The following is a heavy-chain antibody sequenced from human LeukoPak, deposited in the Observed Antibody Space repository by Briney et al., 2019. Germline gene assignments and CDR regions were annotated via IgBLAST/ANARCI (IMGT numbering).Heavy chain of an antibody. V-gene: IGHV3-15*04. CDR3: TTFDYYDFWSGYYSSFDY. Sequence: GGSLRLSCAASGFTFSNAWMSWVRQAPGKGLEWVGRIESKTDGGTTDYAAPVKGRFTISRDDSKNTLYLQVNSLKTEDTAVYYCTTFDYYDFWSGYYSSFDYWGQGTLVTISS. D-gene: IGHD3-3*01. J-gene: IGHJ4*02. CDR2: IESKTDGGTT. CDR1: GFTFSNAW.